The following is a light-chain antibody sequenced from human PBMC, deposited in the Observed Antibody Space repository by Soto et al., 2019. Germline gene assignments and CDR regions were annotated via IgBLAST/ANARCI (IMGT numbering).Light chain of an antibody. CDR2: GAS. Sequence: VEKKRADTLSSCPSERSFLSCMSSQSVSSSYLAWYQQKPGQAPRLLIYGASSRATGIPDRFSGSGSGTGFTLTISRLEPEGFAVYYCQQYRSPRRPFAQGTQVEIK. J-gene: IGKJ1*01. V-gene: IGKV3-20*01. CDR3: QQYRSPRRP. CDR1: QSVSSSY.